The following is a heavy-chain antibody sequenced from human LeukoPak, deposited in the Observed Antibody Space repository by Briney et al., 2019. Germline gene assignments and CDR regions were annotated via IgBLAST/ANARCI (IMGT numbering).Heavy chain of an antibody. CDR2: INPNSGAT. V-gene: IGHV1-2*02. D-gene: IGHD1-26*01. Sequence: ASVKVSCKASGYTFTDHYFHWARQAPGQGLEWMGWINPNSGATNYAQKFQGRVTMTRDTSISTAYMELSRLRSDDTAVYYCATSGSYRIIDYWGQGTLVTVSS. J-gene: IGHJ4*02. CDR3: ATSGSYRIIDY. CDR1: GYTFTDHY.